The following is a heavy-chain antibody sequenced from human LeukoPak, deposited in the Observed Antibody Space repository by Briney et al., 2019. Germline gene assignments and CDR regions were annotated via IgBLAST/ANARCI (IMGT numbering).Heavy chain of an antibody. CDR1: GDSISSYY. J-gene: IGHJ4*02. CDR2: IYTSGST. V-gene: IGHV4-4*07. Sequence: SETLSLTCTVSGDSISSYYWSWIRQPAGKGLEWIGRIYTSGSTNYNPSLKSRVTISVDKSKNQFSLKLSSVTAADTAVYYCARVSSGRTNFDYWGQGTLVTVSS. D-gene: IGHD6-19*01. CDR3: ARVSSGRTNFDY.